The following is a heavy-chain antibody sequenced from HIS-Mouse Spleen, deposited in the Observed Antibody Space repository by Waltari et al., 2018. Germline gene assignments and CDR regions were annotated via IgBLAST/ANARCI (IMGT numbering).Heavy chain of an antibody. CDR1: GFTFSSYD. J-gene: IGHJ4*02. CDR2: IGTAGDT. D-gene: IGHD1-26*01. Sequence: EVQLVESGGGLVQPGGSLRLSCAASGFTFSSYDMHWVRQATGKGLGGGSAIGTAGDTYYPGSVKGRFTISRENAKNSLYLQMNSLRAGDTAVYYCARGRVVGGSYYYFDYWGQGTLVTVSS. V-gene: IGHV3-13*01. CDR3: ARGRVVGGSYYYFDY.